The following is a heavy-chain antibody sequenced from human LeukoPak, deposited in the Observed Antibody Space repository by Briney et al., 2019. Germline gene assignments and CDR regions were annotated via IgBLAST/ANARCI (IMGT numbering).Heavy chain of an antibody. CDR3: AKGFSSYSCFAP. D-gene: IGHD3-16*02. CDR2: TYKDGTT. CDR1: HYSINDGYY. Sequence: PSETLSLSCTVSHYSINDGYYWGWIRQPPGRGLEWIGNTYKDGTTHYNSSFSSRVTISVDASENQFSLTLTSVTAADTAVHYCAKGFSSYSCFAPWGPGILVTVSS. V-gene: IGHV4-38-2*02. J-gene: IGHJ5*02.